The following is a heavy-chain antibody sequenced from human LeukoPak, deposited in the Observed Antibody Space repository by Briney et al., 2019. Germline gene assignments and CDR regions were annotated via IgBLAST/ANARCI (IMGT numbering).Heavy chain of an antibody. J-gene: IGHJ4*02. CDR1: GFAVSSYY. CDR2: LYSGGSA. V-gene: IGHV3-66*04. D-gene: IGHD3-22*01. CDR3: ARHTFTLSRPLDS. Sequence: QPGGSLRLSCAASGFAVSSYYMSWVRQAPGQGLDWVSILYSGGSAFYSDSVKGRFSISGDNSRNTLFLQLNSLRVEDTAVYYCARHTFTLSRPLDSWGQGTLVTVS.